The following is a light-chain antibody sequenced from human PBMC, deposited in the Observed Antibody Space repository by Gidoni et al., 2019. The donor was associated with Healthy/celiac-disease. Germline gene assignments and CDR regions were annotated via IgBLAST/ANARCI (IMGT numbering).Light chain of an antibody. CDR2: DAS. J-gene: IGKJ2*01. CDR3: QQSDSTPRT. Sequence: IQNTQSPSSLSASVGDRVTIHCQASQYISSYLNWYQQKPGKAPKLLIYDASSLEIGVPSRFSGSGSGTDFTLTISSLQPEDFATYYCQQSDSTPRTFGQGTKLEIK. V-gene: IGKV1-39*01. CDR1: QYISSY.